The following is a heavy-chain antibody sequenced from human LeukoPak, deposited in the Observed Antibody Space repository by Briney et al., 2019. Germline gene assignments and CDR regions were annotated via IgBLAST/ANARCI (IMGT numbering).Heavy chain of an antibody. CDR2: IFYTGNT. Sequence: PSETLSLTCTVSGGSILDSTYYWAWIRQPPGKGLEWIATIFYTGNTHYNPSLKSRVTMSVDTVKNQFSLNLNSVTAADTAVCYCARQSSGYYYGWFDPWGQGTLVTVSS. V-gene: IGHV4-39*01. J-gene: IGHJ5*02. CDR3: ARQSSGYYYGWFDP. CDR1: GGSILDSTYY. D-gene: IGHD3-22*01.